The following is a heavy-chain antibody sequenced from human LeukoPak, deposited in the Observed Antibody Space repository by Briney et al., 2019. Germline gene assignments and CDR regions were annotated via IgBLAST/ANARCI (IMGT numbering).Heavy chain of an antibody. J-gene: IGHJ4*02. D-gene: IGHD1-26*01. CDR1: GFIFNNYV. Sequence: GGSLRLSCAASGFIFNNYVMSWVRQGPGKGLEWVSSISSSSSYIYYADSVKGRFTISRDNAKNSLYLQMNSLRAEDTAVYYCAGRLSGRYYSDYWGQGTLVTLSS. V-gene: IGHV3-21*01. CDR2: ISSSSSYI. CDR3: AGRLSGRYYSDY.